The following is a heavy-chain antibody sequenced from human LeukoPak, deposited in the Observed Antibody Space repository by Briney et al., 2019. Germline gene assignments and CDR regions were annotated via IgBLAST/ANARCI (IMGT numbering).Heavy chain of an antibody. V-gene: IGHV4-4*07. CDR2: IYTSGST. Sequence: PSETLSLTCTVSGGSISSYYWSWIRQPAGKGLEWIGRIYTSGSTNYNPSLKSRVTMSVDTSKNQFSLKLSSVTAADTAVYYCARDSWAGGPRRAFDIWGQGTMVTVSS. CDR3: ARDSWAGGPRRAFDI. J-gene: IGHJ3*02. D-gene: IGHD3-16*01. CDR1: GGSISSYY.